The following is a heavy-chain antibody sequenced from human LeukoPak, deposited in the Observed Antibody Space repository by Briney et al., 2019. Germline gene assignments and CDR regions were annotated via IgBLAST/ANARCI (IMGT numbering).Heavy chain of an antibody. Sequence: PSETLSLTCTVSGGSISSHYWSWIRQPPGKGLEWIGYIYYSGSSKYNPSLKSRVTISVDTSKNQFSLKLSSVTAADTAVYYCARLYDSSGYTNWLDPWGQGTVVTVSS. CDR3: ARLYDSSGYTNWLDP. CDR1: GGSISSHY. D-gene: IGHD3-22*01. J-gene: IGHJ5*02. CDR2: IYYSGSS. V-gene: IGHV4-59*11.